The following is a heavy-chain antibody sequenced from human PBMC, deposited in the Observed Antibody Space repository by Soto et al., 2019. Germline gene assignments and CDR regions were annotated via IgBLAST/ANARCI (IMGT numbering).Heavy chain of an antibody. CDR3: ARDRTVTTDYYYYYGMDV. D-gene: IGHD4-17*01. CDR2: IYYSGST. J-gene: IGHJ6*02. Sequence: SATLSLTCTVSGGSISSYYWSWIRQPPGKGLEWIGYIYYSGSTNYNPSLKSRVTISVDTSKNQFSLKLSSVTAADTAVYYCARDRTVTTDYYYYYGMDVWGQGTTVTVSS. CDR1: GGSISSYY. V-gene: IGHV4-59*01.